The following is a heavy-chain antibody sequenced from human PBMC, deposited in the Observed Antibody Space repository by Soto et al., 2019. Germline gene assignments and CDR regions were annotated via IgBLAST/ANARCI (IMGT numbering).Heavy chain of an antibody. V-gene: IGHV4-39*01. D-gene: IGHD3-16*01. Sequence: SETLSLTCTVSGGSISSSSYYWGLISQPPGKGLEWIGSIYYSGYTYYNPSLKSRVTISVDTSKNQFSLKLSSVTAADTAVYYCARHNGPLYVGYYYDMDVWGQGPTVS. CDR3: ARHNGPLYVGYYYDMDV. J-gene: IGHJ6*02. CDR1: GGSISSSSYY. CDR2: IYYSGYT.